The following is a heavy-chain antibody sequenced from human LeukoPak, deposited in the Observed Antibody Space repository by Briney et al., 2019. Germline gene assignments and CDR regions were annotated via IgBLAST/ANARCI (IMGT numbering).Heavy chain of an antibody. CDR3: AKHYIAAAAYYFDY. V-gene: IGHV3-23*01. D-gene: IGHD6-13*01. CDR1: GFSFGSYG. J-gene: IGHJ4*02. Sequence: GGSLRLSCAASGFSFGSYGLSWVRQAPGKGLEWVSAISGSGGSTYYADSVKGRFTISRDNSKNTLYLQMNSLRAEDTAVYYCAKHYIAAAAYYFDYWGQGTLVTVPS. CDR2: ISGSGGST.